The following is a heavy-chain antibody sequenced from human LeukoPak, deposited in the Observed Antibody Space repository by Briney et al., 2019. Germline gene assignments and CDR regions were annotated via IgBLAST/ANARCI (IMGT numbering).Heavy chain of an antibody. V-gene: IGHV1-2*02. D-gene: IGHD2-15*01. CDR1: GGTFSSYA. J-gene: IGHJ5*02. CDR3: AREQAVVAATRGRFWFDP. Sequence: ASVKVSCKASGGTFSSYAISWVRQAPGQGLEWMGWINPNSGGTNYAQKFQGRVTMTRDTSISTAYMELSRLRSDDTAVYYCAREQAVVAATRGRFWFDPWGQGTLVTVSS. CDR2: INPNSGGT.